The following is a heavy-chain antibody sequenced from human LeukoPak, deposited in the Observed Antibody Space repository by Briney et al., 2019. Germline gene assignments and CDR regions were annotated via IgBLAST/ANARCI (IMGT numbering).Heavy chain of an antibody. CDR1: GGSINSSSYY. J-gene: IGHJ5*01. V-gene: IGHV4-39*01. CDR3: ASAPYYDFWCGYYMTGWFDF. D-gene: IGHD3-3*01. Sequence: PSETLSLTCSVSGGSINSSSYYWGWIRQPPGKGLEWIGNIFHSGSTDYNSSLKSRVTISVDTSKKQFSLKLSSVTAADTAVYYCASAPYYDFWCGYYMTGWFDFWGQGTLVTVSS. CDR2: IFHSGST.